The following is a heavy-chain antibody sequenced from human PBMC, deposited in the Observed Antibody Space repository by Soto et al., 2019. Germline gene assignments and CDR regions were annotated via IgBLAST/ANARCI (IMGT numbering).Heavy chain of an antibody. Sequence: GGSLRLSCAASGFTFSSYAMSWVRQAPGKGLEWVSAISGSGGSTYYADSVKGRFTISRDNSKNTLYLQMNSLRAEDTAVYYCAKDRRVQLWPTYYFDYWGQGTLVTVSS. J-gene: IGHJ4*02. CDR1: GFTFSSYA. CDR2: ISGSGGST. V-gene: IGHV3-23*01. CDR3: AKDRRVQLWPTYYFDY. D-gene: IGHD5-18*01.